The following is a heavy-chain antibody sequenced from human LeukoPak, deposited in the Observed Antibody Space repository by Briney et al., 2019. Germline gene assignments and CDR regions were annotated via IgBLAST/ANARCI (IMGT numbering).Heavy chain of an antibody. J-gene: IGHJ5*02. CDR1: GGSISSSSYY. CDR3: ARGRPPATRGWFDP. D-gene: IGHD2-15*01. Sequence: PSETLSLTCTVSGGSISSSSYYWGWIRQPPGKGLEWIGSIYYSGSTYYNPSLKSRVTISVDTSKNQFSLKLSSVTAADTAVYYCARGRPPATRGWFDPWGQGTLVTVSS. V-gene: IGHV4-39*07. CDR2: IYYSGST.